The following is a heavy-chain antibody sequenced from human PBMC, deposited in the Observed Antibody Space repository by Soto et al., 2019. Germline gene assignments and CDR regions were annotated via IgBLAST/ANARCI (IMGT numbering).Heavy chain of an antibody. Sequence: EVQLAESGGGVVQPGGPQRLPCVVWSLTLSDRHIVWVRRAPGKGREWVGRSKRKGESYTKEYAASVKGRFTISRHDSENSLSLQMDSLKTEDTAVYYCLAFLSGRPYWGQGTLVTVSS. D-gene: IGHD1-1*01. J-gene: IGHJ4*02. CDR1: SLTLSDRH. CDR3: LAFLSGRPY. V-gene: IGHV3-72*01. CDR2: SKRKGESYTK.